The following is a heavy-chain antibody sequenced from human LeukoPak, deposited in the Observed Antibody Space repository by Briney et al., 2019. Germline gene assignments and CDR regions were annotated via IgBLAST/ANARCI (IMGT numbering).Heavy chain of an antibody. V-gene: IGHV1-8*01. CDR2: MNPNSGNT. Sequence: ASVKVSCKASGYTFTSYDINWVRQATGQGLEWMGWMNPNSGNTGYAQKFQGRVTMTRNTSISTAYMELSSLRSEDTAVSYCARDPYLREYSSSWYLYYYYYGMDVWGQGTTVTVSS. D-gene: IGHD6-13*01. CDR3: ARDPYLREYSSSWYLYYYYYGMDV. CDR1: GYTFTSYD. J-gene: IGHJ6*02.